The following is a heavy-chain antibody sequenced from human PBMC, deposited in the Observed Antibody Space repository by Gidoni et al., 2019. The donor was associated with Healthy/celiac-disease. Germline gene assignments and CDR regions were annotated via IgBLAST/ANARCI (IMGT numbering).Heavy chain of an antibody. CDR3: ARVLVDTAMVPYYYYGMDV. CDR2: IIPIVGTA. D-gene: IGHD5-18*01. CDR1: VGTFSSYA. V-gene: IGHV1-69*01. J-gene: IGHJ6*02. Sequence: QVQLVPSGAAVKKPGSSVKVSCKASVGTFSSYAISWVRQAPGQGLEWMGGIIPIVGTANYAQKFQGRVTSTADESTSTAYMELSSLRSEDTAVYYGARVLVDTAMVPYYYYGMDVWGQGTTVTVSS.